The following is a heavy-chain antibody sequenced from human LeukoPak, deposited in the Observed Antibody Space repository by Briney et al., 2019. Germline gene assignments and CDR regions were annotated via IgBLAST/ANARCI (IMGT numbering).Heavy chain of an antibody. D-gene: IGHD3-9*01. V-gene: IGHV4-34*01. Sequence: KPSETLSLTCAVYGGSFSGYYWSWIRQPPGKGLEWIGEINHSGSTNYNPSLKSRVTISVDTSKNQFSPKLSSVTAADTAVYYCARHLRDLNRYYDILTGYYDYWGQGTLVTVSS. CDR1: GGSFSGYY. J-gene: IGHJ4*02. CDR2: INHSGST. CDR3: ARHLRDLNRYYDILTGYYDY.